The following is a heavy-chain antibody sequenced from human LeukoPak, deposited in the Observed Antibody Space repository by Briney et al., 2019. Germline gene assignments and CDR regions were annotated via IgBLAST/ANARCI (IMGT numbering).Heavy chain of an antibody. D-gene: IGHD3-10*01. V-gene: IGHV4-59*08. CDR1: GGSISSYY. J-gene: IGHJ4*02. CDR3: ARHGRPYYYGSGSYYDY. CDR2: IYYSGST. Sequence: SGPTLVKPSETLSLTCTVSGGSISSYYWSWIRQPPGKGLEWIGYIYYSGSTNYNPSLKSRVTISVDTSKNQFSLKLSSVTAADTAVYYCARHGRPYYYGSGSYYDYWGQGTLVTVSS.